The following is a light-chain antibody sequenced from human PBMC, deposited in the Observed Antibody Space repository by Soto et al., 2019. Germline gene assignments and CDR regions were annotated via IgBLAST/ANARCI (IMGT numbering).Light chain of an antibody. CDR1: SGHSSYI. Sequence: QPVLTQSSSASASLGSSVKLTCTLSSGHSSYIIAWHQQQTGKAPRYLMKLEGSGSYNKGSGVPDRFSGSSSGADRYLTISNLQSEDEADYYCETWGSNTVVIGGGTKVTVL. CDR2: LEGSGSY. V-gene: IGLV4-60*03. J-gene: IGLJ2*01. CDR3: ETWGSNTVV.